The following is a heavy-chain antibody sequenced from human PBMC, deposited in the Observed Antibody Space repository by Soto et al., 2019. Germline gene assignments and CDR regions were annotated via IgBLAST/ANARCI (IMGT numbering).Heavy chain of an antibody. CDR1: GGTFSSYA. Sequence: VKVSCKASGGTFSSYAISWVRQAPGQGLEWMGGIIPIFGTANYAQKFQGRVTITADESTSTAYMELSSLRSEDTAVYYCARDYGDLWYFDLWGRGTLVTVSS. V-gene: IGHV1-69*01. CDR2: IIPIFGTA. J-gene: IGHJ2*01. D-gene: IGHD4-17*01. CDR3: ARDYGDLWYFDL.